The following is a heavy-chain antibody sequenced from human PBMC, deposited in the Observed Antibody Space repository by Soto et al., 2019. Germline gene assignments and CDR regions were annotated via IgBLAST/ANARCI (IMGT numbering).Heavy chain of an antibody. D-gene: IGHD2-15*01. J-gene: IGHJ6*02. CDR1: GYSFTSYW. V-gene: IGHV5-10-1*01. CDR3: AIPVVAAIPYGMDV. Sequence: PGESLKISCKGSGYSFTSYWISWVRQMPGKGLEWMGRIDPSDSYTNYSPSFQGHVTISADKSISTAYLQWSSLKASDTAMYYCAIPVVAAIPYGMDVWGQGTTVTVSS. CDR2: IDPSDSYT.